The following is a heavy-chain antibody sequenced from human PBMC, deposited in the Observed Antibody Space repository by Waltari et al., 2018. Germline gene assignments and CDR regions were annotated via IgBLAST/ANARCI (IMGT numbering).Heavy chain of an antibody. CDR1: GGSISCYY. V-gene: IGHV4-59*01. CDR3: ARDTLVPAAITPYYYYFGMDV. CDR2: IYYSGNT. Sequence: QVQLQESGPGLVQPSETLSLTCTVPGGSISCYYWNWSRHPPGKGLEWIGSIYYSGNTNYNPSLKSRVTISIDTSKNQFSLKLSSVTAADTAVYYCARDTLVPAAITPYYYYFGMDVWGQGTAVTVS. D-gene: IGHD2-2*02. J-gene: IGHJ6*02.